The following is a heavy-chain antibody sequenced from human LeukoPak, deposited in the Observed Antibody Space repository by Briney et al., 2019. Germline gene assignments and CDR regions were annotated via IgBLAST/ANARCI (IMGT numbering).Heavy chain of an antibody. Sequence: GGSLRLSCAATGFTFSSYGMHWVRQAPGKGLEWVAVIWYGGSNKYYADSVKGRFTISRDNSKNTLYLQMNSLRAEDTAVYYCARGDYGDYVYYYYGMDVWGQGTTVTVSS. D-gene: IGHD4-17*01. V-gene: IGHV3-33*08. CDR3: ARGDYGDYVYYYYGMDV. J-gene: IGHJ6*02. CDR2: IWYGGSNK. CDR1: GFTFSSYG.